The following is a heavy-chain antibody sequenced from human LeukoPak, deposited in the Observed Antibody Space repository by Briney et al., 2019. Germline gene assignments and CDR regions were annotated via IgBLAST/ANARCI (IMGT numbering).Heavy chain of an antibody. J-gene: IGHJ4*02. CDR3: ARGPRITIFGVASAYYFDY. Sequence: ASVKVSCKASGYTFTGYYMHWVRQAPGQRLEWMGWINAGNGNTKYSQEFQGRVTITRDTSASTAYMELSSLRSEDMAVYYCARGPRITIFGVASAYYFDYWGQGTLVTVSS. CDR2: INAGNGNT. V-gene: IGHV1-3*03. D-gene: IGHD3-3*01. CDR1: GYTFTGYY.